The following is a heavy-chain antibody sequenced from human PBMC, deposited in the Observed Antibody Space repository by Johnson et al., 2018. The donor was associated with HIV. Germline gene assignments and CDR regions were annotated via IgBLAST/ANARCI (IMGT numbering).Heavy chain of an antibody. CDR1: GFTFSSYG. Sequence: QVQLVESGGGVVQPGRSLRLSCAASGFTFSSYGMHWVRQAPGKGLEWVAVISYDGSNKYYADSVKGRFTISRDNSKNTLYLQMNSLRAEDTAVYYCAKDHLLQGAFDIWGQGTAVTVSS. CDR2: ISYDGSNK. J-gene: IGHJ3*02. CDR3: AKDHLLQGAFDI. V-gene: IGHV3-30*18.